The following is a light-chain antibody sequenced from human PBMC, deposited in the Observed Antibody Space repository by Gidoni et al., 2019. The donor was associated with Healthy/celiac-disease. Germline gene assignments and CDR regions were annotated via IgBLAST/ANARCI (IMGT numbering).Light chain of an antibody. CDR2: YVS. J-gene: IGLJ2*01. CDR3: SSYTSSSPV. CDR1: SSDVGGYNY. V-gene: IGLV2-14*01. Sequence: QSALTQPASVSGSPGQSITISCTGTSSDVGGYNYVSWYQQHPGKAPKLMIYYVSNRPSGVSNRFSGSKSGNTASLTISGLQAEDEADYYCSSYTSSSPVFGGGTKRTVL.